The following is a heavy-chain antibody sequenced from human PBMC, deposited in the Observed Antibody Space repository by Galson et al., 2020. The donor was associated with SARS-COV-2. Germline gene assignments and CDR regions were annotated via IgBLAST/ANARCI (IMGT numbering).Heavy chain of an antibody. CDR2: ISYDGSNK. J-gene: IGHJ6*02. V-gene: IGHV3-30*18. CDR3: AKDLGLWFGSRGGMDV. D-gene: IGHD3-10*01. Sequence: LEWVAVISYDGSNKYYADSVKGRFTISRDNSKNTLYLQMNSLRAEDTAVYYCAKDLGLWFGSRGGMDVWGQGTTVTVSS.